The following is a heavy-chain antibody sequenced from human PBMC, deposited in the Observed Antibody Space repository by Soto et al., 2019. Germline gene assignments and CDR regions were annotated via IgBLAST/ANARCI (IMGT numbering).Heavy chain of an antibody. CDR2: IIPLFGTA. V-gene: IGHV1-69*13. Sequence: AVKVSCKASGVTFSSETLGWVRQAPGQGLEWVGGIIPLFGTASYAQKFQGRVTITADESTSTVYMELSSLRSDDTAVYFCATELGENPASQFAAWAQGTMVTVSA. CDR1: GVTFSSET. J-gene: IGHJ5*02. CDR3: ATELGENPASQFAA. D-gene: IGHD3-10*01.